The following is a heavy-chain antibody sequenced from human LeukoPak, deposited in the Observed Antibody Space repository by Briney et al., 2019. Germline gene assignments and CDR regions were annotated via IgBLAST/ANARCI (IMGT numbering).Heavy chain of an antibody. CDR1: GFTFSSYG. CDR2: ISYDGSNK. D-gene: IGHD6-19*01. Sequence: SRGSLRLSCAASGFTFSSYGMHWVRQAPGKGLEWVAVISYDGSNKYYADSVKGRFTISRDNSKNTLYLQMNSLRAEDTAVYYCAKDRVKEWLAYFDYWGQGTLVTVSS. CDR3: AKDRVKEWLAYFDY. J-gene: IGHJ4*02. V-gene: IGHV3-30*18.